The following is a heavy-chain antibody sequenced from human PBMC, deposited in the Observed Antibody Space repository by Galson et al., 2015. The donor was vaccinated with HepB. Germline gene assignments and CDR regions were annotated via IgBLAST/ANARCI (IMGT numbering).Heavy chain of an antibody. CDR3: ARGRYYDSSGYYDRPTNFDY. J-gene: IGHJ4*02. CDR2: IKQDGSEK. V-gene: IGHV3-7*01. CDR1: GFTFSSYW. D-gene: IGHD3-22*01. Sequence: SLRLSCAASGFTFSSYWMSWVRQAPGKGLEWVANIKQDGSEKYYVDSVKGRFTISRDNAKNSLYLQMNSLRAEDTAVYYCARGRYYDSSGYYDRPTNFDYWGQGTLVTVSS.